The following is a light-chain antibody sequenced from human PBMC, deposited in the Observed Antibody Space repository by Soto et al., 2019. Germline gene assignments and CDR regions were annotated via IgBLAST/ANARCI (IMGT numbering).Light chain of an antibody. CDR2: GAS. J-gene: IGKJ1*01. CDR1: HSVTSSY. V-gene: IGKV3-20*01. Sequence: EIVLTQSPGTLSLSPGERATLSCRASHSVTSSYLAWYQQKPGQAPRLLIFGASTRATGIPDRFSGSGSGTDFTLTISRLEPEDFAVYYCQHYGSSPPWTFGQGTKVEIK. CDR3: QHYGSSPPWT.